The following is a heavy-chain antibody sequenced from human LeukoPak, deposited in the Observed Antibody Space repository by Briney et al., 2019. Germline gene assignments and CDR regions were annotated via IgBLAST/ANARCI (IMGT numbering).Heavy chain of an antibody. CDR1: GFTFSSYA. CDR2: ISYDGSNK. V-gene: IGHV3-30-3*01. J-gene: IGHJ4*02. CDR3: ARWYGDYFDY. Sequence: ARSLRLSCTASGFTFSSYAMHWVRLAPGPGMGRVAVISYDGSNKYYEDSVKGRLTISRDNSKNTLYLQMNSLRAEDTAVYYCARWYGDYFDYWGQGTLVTASS. D-gene: IGHD4-17*01.